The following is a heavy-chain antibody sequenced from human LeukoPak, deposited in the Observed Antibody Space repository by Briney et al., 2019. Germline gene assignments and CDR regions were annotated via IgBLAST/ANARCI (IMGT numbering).Heavy chain of an antibody. CDR1: GFTLSSYA. D-gene: IGHD5/OR15-5a*01. CDR3: ARDRLRSYYYYGMDV. V-gene: IGHV3-30-3*01. Sequence: GGSLRLSCAASGFTLSSYAMHWVRQAPGKGLEWVAVISYDGSNKYYADSVKGRFTISRDNSKNTLYLQMNSLRAEDTAVYYCARDRLRSYYYYGMDVWGQGTTVTVSS. CDR2: ISYDGSNK. J-gene: IGHJ6*02.